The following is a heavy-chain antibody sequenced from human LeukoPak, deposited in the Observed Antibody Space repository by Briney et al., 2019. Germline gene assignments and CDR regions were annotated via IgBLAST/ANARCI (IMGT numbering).Heavy chain of an antibody. D-gene: IGHD2-15*01. J-gene: IGHJ4*02. CDR1: GFTFSSYA. Sequence: GGSLRLSCAASGFTFSSYAMIWVRQAPGKGLEWVSSISVSGSTTYYAYSVKGRFTISRDNSKNTLYLQVNSLSAGDTAIYYCAKGSVAAHYFFNYWGQGTLVTVSS. V-gene: IGHV3-23*01. CDR3: AKGSVAAHYFFNY. CDR2: ISVSGSTT.